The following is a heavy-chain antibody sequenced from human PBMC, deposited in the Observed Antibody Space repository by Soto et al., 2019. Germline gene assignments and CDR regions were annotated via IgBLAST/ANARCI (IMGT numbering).Heavy chain of an antibody. Sequence: EVQLVESGGGLVQPGGSLRLSCAASGFTVSSNYMSWVRQAPGKGLEWVSVIYSGGSTYYADSVKGRFTISRHNSKNTLYLQMNSLRAEDKAVYYCAREVRHGWFDPWGQGTLVTVSS. J-gene: IGHJ5*02. CDR1: GFTVSSNY. CDR2: IYSGGST. CDR3: AREVRHGWFDP. V-gene: IGHV3-53*04.